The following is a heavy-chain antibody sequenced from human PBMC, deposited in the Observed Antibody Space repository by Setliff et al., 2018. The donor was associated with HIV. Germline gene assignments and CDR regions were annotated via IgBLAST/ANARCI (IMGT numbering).Heavy chain of an antibody. V-gene: IGHV3-53*01. CDR1: GLTFDYYA. Sequence: GESLKISCEAYGLTFDYYAMTWVRQAPGKGLEWVSIIYSGGTTYYADSVKGRFTISRDNSKNTLYLQMNSLRVEDTAVYHCARSPQGGYFDYWGQGTLVTVSS. CDR2: IYSGGTT. J-gene: IGHJ4*03. CDR3: ARSPQGGYFDY.